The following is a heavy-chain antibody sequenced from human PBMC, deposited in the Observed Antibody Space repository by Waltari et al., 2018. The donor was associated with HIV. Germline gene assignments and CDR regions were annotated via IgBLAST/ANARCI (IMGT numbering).Heavy chain of an antibody. V-gene: IGHV6-1*02. Sequence: HVQLLQSGPGLVTSSQTLSITCAISGDSVSSDSAAWNWIRLSPSGGLEWLGSADHRSKWCQLYAPSVRGRIRVDVDPSVNHFSLQRDSVTPDDTAVYYCARDSNGLDYWGQGTVVTVSS. CDR2: ADHRSKWCQ. CDR3: ARDSNGLDY. CDR1: GDSVSSDSAA. J-gene: IGHJ4*02. D-gene: IGHD4-4*01.